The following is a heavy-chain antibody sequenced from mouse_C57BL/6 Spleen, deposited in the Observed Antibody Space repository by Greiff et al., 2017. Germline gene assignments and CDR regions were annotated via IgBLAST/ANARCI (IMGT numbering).Heavy chain of an antibody. CDR3: ASWDGYYYAMDY. CDR1: GYTFTSYW. J-gene: IGHJ4*01. D-gene: IGHD4-1*01. Sequence: QVQLQQPGAELVKPGASVKLSCKASGYTFTSYWMQWVKQRPGQGLEWIGEIDPSDSYTNYNQKFKGKATLTVDTSSSTAYMQLSSLTSEDSAVYYCASWDGYYYAMDYWGQGTSVTVSA. V-gene: IGHV1-50*01. CDR2: IDPSDSYT.